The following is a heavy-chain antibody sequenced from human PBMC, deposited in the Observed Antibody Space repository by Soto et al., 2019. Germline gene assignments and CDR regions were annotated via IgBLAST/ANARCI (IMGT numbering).Heavy chain of an antibody. CDR2: IYYSGST. J-gene: IGHJ5*02. V-gene: IGHV4-39*01. Sequence: QLQLQESGPGLVKPSETLSLTCTVSGGSISSSSYYWGWIRQPPGKGLEWIGRIYYSGSTYYNPSLRSRVTISVDTSKNQFSLKLRSVTAADTAVYYCARHYRDTAMARFDPWGQGTLVTVSS. D-gene: IGHD5-18*01. CDR3: ARHYRDTAMARFDP. CDR1: GGSISSSSYY.